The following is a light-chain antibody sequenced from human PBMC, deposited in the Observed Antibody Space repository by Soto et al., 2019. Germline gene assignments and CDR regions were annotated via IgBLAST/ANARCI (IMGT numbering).Light chain of an antibody. CDR1: QSVLYSSSNKNY. V-gene: IGKV4-1*01. J-gene: IGKJ4*01. CDR2: WAS. CDR3: KQSYIPPT. Sequence: DIVMTQSPDSLAVSLGERATINCKSSQSVLYSSSNKNYLAWYQQKPGQPPKLLIYWASTRESGVPDRFSGRGSGTDFTLPISSPRAEDVTVYYCKQSYIPPTFGGGTKVDIK.